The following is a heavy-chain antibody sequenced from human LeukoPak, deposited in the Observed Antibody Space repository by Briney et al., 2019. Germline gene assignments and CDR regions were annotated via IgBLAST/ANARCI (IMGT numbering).Heavy chain of an antibody. D-gene: IGHD6-19*01. J-gene: IGHJ4*02. CDR1: GGSISSSSYY. Sequence: PSETLSLTCTVSGGSISSSSYYWGWIRQPPGKGLEWIGSIYYSGSTYYNPSLKSRVTISVHTSKNQFSLKLSSVTAADTAVYYCARVDLGRLVLFTFDYWGQGTLVTVSS. V-gene: IGHV4-39*07. CDR2: IYYSGST. CDR3: ARVDLGRLVLFTFDY.